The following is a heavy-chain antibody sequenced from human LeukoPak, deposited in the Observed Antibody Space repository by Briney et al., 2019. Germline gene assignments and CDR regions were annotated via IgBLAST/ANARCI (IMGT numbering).Heavy chain of an antibody. J-gene: IGHJ6*04. CDR2: ISSSNSYI. CDR1: GFTFSSYS. D-gene: IGHD1-14*01. CDR3: ASTGVMDV. V-gene: IGHV3-21*01. Sequence: GGSLRLPCAASGFTFSSYSMNWVRQAPGKGLEWVSSISSSNSYIYYADSVKGRFTISRDNAKNSLYLQMNSLRAEDTAVYYCASTGVMDVWGKGTTVTVSS.